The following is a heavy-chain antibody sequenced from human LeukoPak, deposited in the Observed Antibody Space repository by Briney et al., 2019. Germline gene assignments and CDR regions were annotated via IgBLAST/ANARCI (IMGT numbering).Heavy chain of an antibody. J-gene: IGHJ4*02. CDR3: AKDTSDIAAAGSLFDY. CDR1: TFTFYDYA. CDR2: ISWNSGSI. Sequence: SLRLTSAAYTFTFYDYAMLRHPQAPGKGLKGGTDISWNSGSIGYADSVKGRFTISRDNAKNSLYLQMNSLRAEDTALYYCAKDTSDIAAAGSLFDYWGQGTLVTVSS. V-gene: IGHV3-9*01. D-gene: IGHD6-13*01.